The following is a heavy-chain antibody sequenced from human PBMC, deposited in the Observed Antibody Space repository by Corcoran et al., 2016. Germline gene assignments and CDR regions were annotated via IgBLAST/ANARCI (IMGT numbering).Heavy chain of an antibody. V-gene: IGHV3-15*07. CDR3: TTDLLDDILTGYSNDAFDI. Sequence: EVQLVESGGGLVKPGGSLRLSCAASGFTFSNAWMNWVRQAPGKGLEWVGRIKSKTDGGTTDYAAPVKGRFTISRDDSKNTLYLQMNSLKTEDTAVYYCTTDLLDDILTGYSNDAFDIWGQGTMVTVSS. CDR2: IKSKTDGGTT. J-gene: IGHJ3*02. CDR1: GFTFSNAW. D-gene: IGHD3-9*01.